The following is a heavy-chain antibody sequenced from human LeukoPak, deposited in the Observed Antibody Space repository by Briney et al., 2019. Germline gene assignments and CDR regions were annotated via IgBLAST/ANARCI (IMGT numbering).Heavy chain of an antibody. D-gene: IGHD3-22*01. J-gene: IGHJ4*02. Sequence: GASVKVSCKASGGTFSSYAISWVRQAPGQGLEWMGWISAYNDNTYYAQKLRGRVTMTTDTSTSTAYMELRSLRSDDTAVYYCARAHYYDTSGGFDYWGQGTLVTVSS. V-gene: IGHV1-18*01. CDR2: ISAYNDNT. CDR3: ARAHYYDTSGGFDY. CDR1: GGTFSSYA.